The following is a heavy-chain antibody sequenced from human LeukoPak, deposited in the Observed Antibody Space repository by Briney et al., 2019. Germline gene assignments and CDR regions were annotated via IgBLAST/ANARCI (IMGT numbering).Heavy chain of an antibody. CDR2: IYYSGST. D-gene: IGHD5-18*01. J-gene: IGHJ4*02. CDR1: GGSISSYY. CDR3: ARAARLWSEGGFDY. Sequence: SETLSLTCTVSGGSISSYYWSWIRQPPGKGLEWIGYIYYSGSTNYNPSFKSRVTISVDTSKNQFSLKLSAVTAADTAVYYCARAARLWSEGGFDYWGQGTLVTVSS. V-gene: IGHV4-59*01.